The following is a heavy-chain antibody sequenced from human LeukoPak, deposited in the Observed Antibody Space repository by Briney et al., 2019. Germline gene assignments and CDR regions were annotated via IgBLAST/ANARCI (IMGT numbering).Heavy chain of an antibody. J-gene: IGHJ4*02. CDR1: GFTFSSYS. CDR2: ISSSSSYI. CDR3: ARGYCSGGSCRKLDY. D-gene: IGHD2-15*01. V-gene: IGHV3-21*01. Sequence: PGGSLGLSCAASGFTFSSYSMNWVRKAPGKGLEWVSSISSSSSYIYYADSVKGRFTISRDNAKNSLYLQMNSLRAEDTAVYYCARGYCSGGSCRKLDYWGQGTLVTVSS.